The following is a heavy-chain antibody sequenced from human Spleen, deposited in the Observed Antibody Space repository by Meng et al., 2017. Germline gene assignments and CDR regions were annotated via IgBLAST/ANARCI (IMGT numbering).Heavy chain of an antibody. CDR3: AKHRRAYSYGWAQLDS. J-gene: IGHJ4*02. Sequence: GESLKISCAASGFTFSSYNMNWVRQAPGKGLGWVSLISWEGDITHYADSVKGRFTISRDNNKNSVYLQMDSLRTEDTAFYYCAKHRRAYSYGWAQLDSWGQGTLVTVSS. D-gene: IGHD5-18*01. CDR2: ISWEGDIT. V-gene: IGHV3-43*01. CDR1: GFTFSSYN.